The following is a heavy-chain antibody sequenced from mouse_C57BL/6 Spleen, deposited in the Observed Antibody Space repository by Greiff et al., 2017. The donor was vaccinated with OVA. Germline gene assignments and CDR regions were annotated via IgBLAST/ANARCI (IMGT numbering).Heavy chain of an antibody. J-gene: IGHJ1*03. V-gene: IGHV3-6*01. Sequence: EVQLQESGPGLVKPSQSLSLTCSVTGYSITSGYYWNWIRQFPGNKLEWMGYLSYDGSNNYNPSLKNRISITRDPSKNQFFLKLNAVTTEDTATYYCARGDGSSHWYFDVWGTGTTVTVSS. CDR1: GYSITSGYY. CDR3: ARGDGSSHWYFDV. D-gene: IGHD1-1*01. CDR2: LSYDGSN.